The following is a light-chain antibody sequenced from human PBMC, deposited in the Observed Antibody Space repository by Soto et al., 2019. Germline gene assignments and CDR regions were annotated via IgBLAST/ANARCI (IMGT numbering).Light chain of an antibody. Sequence: QSALTQPRSVSGSPGQSVTISCTGTSSDVGAYKYVSWYQNQPGTGPKLIIYDVTKRPPGVPDLFSGSKSGDTASLTISGLLAEDEADYYCCSYAGSYSYFFGTGTKLTVL. CDR3: CSYAGSYSYF. CDR1: SSDVGAYKY. V-gene: IGLV2-11*01. J-gene: IGLJ1*01. CDR2: DVT.